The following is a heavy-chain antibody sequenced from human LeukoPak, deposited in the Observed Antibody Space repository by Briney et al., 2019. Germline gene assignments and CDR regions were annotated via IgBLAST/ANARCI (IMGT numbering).Heavy chain of an antibody. J-gene: IGHJ3*02. CDR2: IYYSGST. V-gene: IGHV4-59*01. Sequence: SETLSLTCTVSGGSISSYYWSWIRQPPGKGLEWIGYIYYSGSTNYNPSLKSRVTISVDTSKNQFSLKLSSVTAADTAVYYCARRGGMTKAFDIWGQGTMVTVSS. CDR3: ARRGGMTKAFDI. CDR1: GGSISSYY. D-gene: IGHD4-11*01.